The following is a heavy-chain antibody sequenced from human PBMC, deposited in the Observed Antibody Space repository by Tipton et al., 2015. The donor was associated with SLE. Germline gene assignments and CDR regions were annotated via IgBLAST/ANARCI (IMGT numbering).Heavy chain of an antibody. Sequence: TLSLTCTVSGGSISSGGYYWSWIRQHPGKGLEWIGYIYYSGSTYYSPSFKSRLTILVDTTKNNFSLRLTSVTAADTAVYYRARHPEDRYSDYDWFDPWGQGALVTVSS. CDR2: IYYSGST. J-gene: IGHJ5*02. V-gene: IGHV4-31*03. D-gene: IGHD3-16*01. CDR1: GGSISSGGYY. CDR3: ARHPEDRYSDYDWFDP.